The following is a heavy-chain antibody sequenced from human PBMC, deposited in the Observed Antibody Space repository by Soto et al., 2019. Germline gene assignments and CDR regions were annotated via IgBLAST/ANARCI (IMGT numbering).Heavy chain of an antibody. CDR3: AKEWVYDSSGWSFDY. CDR2: ISSTGSYT. V-gene: IGHV3-11*06. CDR1: GFTFTDYY. Sequence: SLRLSCAASGFTFTDYYMSWIRQAPGKGLEWVSYISSTGSYTNYADSVKGRFTISRDNSKNTLYLQMNSLRAEDTAVYYCAKEWVYDSSGWSFDYWGQGTLVTVSS. D-gene: IGHD3-22*01. J-gene: IGHJ4*02.